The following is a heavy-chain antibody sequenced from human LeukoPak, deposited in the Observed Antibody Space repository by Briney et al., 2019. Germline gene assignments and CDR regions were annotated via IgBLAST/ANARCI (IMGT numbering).Heavy chain of an antibody. V-gene: IGHV3-23*01. J-gene: IGHJ6*02. D-gene: IGHD3-10*01. CDR3: ARGAGSGTYLSHGIDV. CDR2: ISGTGGST. Sequence: TGGSLRLSCATSGFTFSDYPMFWVGQAPGKGLEWVSAISGTGGSTDYTDSVKGRFTISRDNSKNTLYLQMNSLRAEDTAVYYCARGAGSGTYLSHGIDVWGQGTTVTVSS. CDR1: GFTFSDYP.